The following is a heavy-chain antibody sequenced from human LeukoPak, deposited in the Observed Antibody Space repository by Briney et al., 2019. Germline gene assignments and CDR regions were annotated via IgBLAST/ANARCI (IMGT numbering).Heavy chain of an antibody. CDR1: GFTFSSYA. V-gene: IGHV3-23*01. CDR2: ISDSGRST. CDR3: AKGQRWELPLDF. Sequence: GGSLRLFCAACGFTFSSYAMTWVRQAPGKGLESVSAISDSGRSTYYADSVKGRFTISRDVSKSTLYLQMNSLRAEDTALYYCAKGQRWELPLDFWGQGTLVTVSS. J-gene: IGHJ4*02. D-gene: IGHD2-15*01.